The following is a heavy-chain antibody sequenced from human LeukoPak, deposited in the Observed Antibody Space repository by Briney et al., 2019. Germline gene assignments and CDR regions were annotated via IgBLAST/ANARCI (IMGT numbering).Heavy chain of an antibody. CDR3: ARGMYCSSTSCFSFDY. CDR1: GYTFTSYG. D-gene: IGHD2-2*01. J-gene: IGHJ4*02. CDR2: ISAYNGNT. Sequence: GASVKVSCKASGYTFTSYGISWVRQAPGQGLEWMGWISAYNGNTNYAQKLQGRVTMTTDTSTSTAYMELRSLRFDDTAVYYCARGMYCSSTSCFSFDYWGQGTLVTVSS. V-gene: IGHV1-18*01.